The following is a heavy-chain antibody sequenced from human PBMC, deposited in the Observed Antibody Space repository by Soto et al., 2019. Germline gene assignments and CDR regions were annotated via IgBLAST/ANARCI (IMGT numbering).Heavy chain of an antibody. CDR2: IYYSGST. CDR1: GCSISSGGYY. CDR3: AAEVGFGPLFDY. V-gene: IGHV4-31*03. Sequence: QVQLQESGPGLVKPSQTLSLTCTVSGCSISSGGYYWSWIRQHPGKGLEYIGYIYYSGSTYYNPSLKSRVAISVDTYKNQFSLKLTSVTAADTAVYYCAAEVGFGPLFDYWGQGTLVTVSS. J-gene: IGHJ4*02. D-gene: IGHD3-3*01.